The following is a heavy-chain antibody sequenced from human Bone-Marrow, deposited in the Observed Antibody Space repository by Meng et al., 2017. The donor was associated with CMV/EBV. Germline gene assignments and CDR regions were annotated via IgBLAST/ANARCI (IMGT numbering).Heavy chain of an antibody. D-gene: IGHD2-2*01. CDR1: GFTFSSYA. J-gene: IGHJ5*02. V-gene: IGHV3-23*03. CDR2: IYSGGSST. CDR3: AKLKRPGLLLINWFDP. Sequence: GGSLRLSCAASGFTFSSYAMSWVRQAPGKGLEWVSVIYSGGSSTYYADSVKGRFTISRDNSKNTLYLQMNSLRAEDTAVYYCAKLKRPGLLLINWFDPWGQGTLVTVYS.